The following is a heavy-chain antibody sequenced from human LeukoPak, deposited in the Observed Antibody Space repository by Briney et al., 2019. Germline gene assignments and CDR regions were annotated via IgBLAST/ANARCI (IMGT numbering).Heavy chain of an antibody. J-gene: IGHJ4*02. D-gene: IGHD2-15*01. V-gene: IGHV3-74*01. Sequence: QPGGSLRLSCAASGFTFSSYWMHWVRHAPGKGLVWVSHINSDGSSTSYADSVKGRFTISRDNAKNTLYLEVNTLRAEDTAVYYCARDGYCSGGKCYGSDYWGQGTLVIVSS. CDR2: INSDGSST. CDR3: ARDGYCSGGKCYGSDY. CDR1: GFTFSSYW.